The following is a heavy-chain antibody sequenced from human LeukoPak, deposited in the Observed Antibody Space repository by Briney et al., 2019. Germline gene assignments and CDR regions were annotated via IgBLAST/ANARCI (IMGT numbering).Heavy chain of an antibody. CDR1: NGSISIYY. Sequence: PSETLSLTCTVSNGSISIYYWSWVRQAPGKGLEWVSAISGSGGSTYYADSVKGRFTISRDNSKDTLYLQMNSLRAEDTAVYYCAKVRRLVRSYFDYWGQGTLVTVSS. CDR2: ISGSGGST. D-gene: IGHD6-19*01. CDR3: AKVRRLVRSYFDY. V-gene: IGHV3-23*01. J-gene: IGHJ4*02.